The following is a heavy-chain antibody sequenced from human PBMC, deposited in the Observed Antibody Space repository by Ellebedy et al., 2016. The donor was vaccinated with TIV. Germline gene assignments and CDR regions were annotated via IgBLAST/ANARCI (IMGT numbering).Heavy chain of an antibody. CDR2: IYYSGST. CDR3: ARSRLLDGDGYFDY. V-gene: IGHV4-59*13. Sequence: SETLSLXCTVSGASISSYSGSWIRQPPGKGLEWIGYIYYSGSTNYNPSLKSRVTISVDTSKNQFSLKLSSVTAADTAVYYCARSRLLDGDGYFDYWGQGTLVTVSS. CDR1: GASISSYS. D-gene: IGHD2-15*01. J-gene: IGHJ4*02.